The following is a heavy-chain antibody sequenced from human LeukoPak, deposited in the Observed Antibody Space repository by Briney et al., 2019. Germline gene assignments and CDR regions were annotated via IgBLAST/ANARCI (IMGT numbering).Heavy chain of an antibody. CDR3: GGGHYDYVWGSYRMIDY. CDR2: IIPIFGTA. J-gene: IGHJ4*02. CDR1: GGTFSSYA. D-gene: IGHD3-16*02. V-gene: IGHV1-69*06. Sequence: GSSVKVSCKASGGTFSSYAISWVRQAPGQGLEWMGGIIPIFGTANYAQKFQGRVTITADKSTSTAYMELSSLRSDDTAVYYCGGGHYDYVWGSYRMIDYWGQGTLVTVSS.